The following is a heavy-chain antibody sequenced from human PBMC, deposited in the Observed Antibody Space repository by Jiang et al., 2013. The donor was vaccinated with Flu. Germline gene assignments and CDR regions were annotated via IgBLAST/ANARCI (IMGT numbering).Heavy chain of an antibody. V-gene: IGHV4-39*01. D-gene: IGHD1-26*01. CDR1: GGSISSSNYY. CDR3: ATTPVGATTDFFDY. CDR2: VYYSGTA. Sequence: TCTVSGGSISSSNYYWGWIRQPPGRGLEWIGSVYYSGTAYKNPSLESRVTVSVDVSKNQFSLKLRSVTAIDTAVYFCATTPVGATTDFFDYWGQGTLVTVSS. J-gene: IGHJ4*02.